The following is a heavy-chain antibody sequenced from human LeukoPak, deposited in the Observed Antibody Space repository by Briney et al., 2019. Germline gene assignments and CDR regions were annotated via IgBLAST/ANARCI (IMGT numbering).Heavy chain of an antibody. CDR3: ARASSDDTAMATPFAY. V-gene: IGHV1-69*01. D-gene: IGHD5-18*01. CDR1: GGTFSNYA. J-gene: IGHJ4*02. CDR2: ITPIFGTA. Sequence: SVKVSCKASGGTFSNYAINWVRQAPGQGLEWMGGITPIFGTANYLQKFQGRVTITADESTRTAYMELSRLRSEDTAIYYCARASSDDTAMATPFAYGGQGTLVTVSS.